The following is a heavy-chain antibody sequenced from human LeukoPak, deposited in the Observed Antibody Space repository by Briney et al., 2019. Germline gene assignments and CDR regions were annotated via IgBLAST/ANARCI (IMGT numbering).Heavy chain of an antibody. CDR3: ARATFHYYDSSGLDAFDI. CDR1: GGTFSSNV. CDR2: ITPIFGTA. Sequence: SVKVSCKASGGTFSSNVISWVRQAPGQGLEWMGGITPIFGTANYAQKFQGRVTITADKSTSTAYMELSSLRSEDTAVYYCARATFHYYDSSGLDAFDIWGQGTMVTVSS. V-gene: IGHV1-69*06. J-gene: IGHJ3*02. D-gene: IGHD3-22*01.